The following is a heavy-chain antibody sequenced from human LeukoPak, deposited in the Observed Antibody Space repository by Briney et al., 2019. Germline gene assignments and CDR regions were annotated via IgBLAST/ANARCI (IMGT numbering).Heavy chain of an antibody. V-gene: IGHV4-31*03. CDR2: IYYSGST. CDR1: GGSISSGGYY. J-gene: IGHJ6*02. CDR3: ARDYGHYDILTGYRPYGMDV. Sequence: SETLSLTCTVSGGSISSGGYYWSWIRQHPGKGLEWIGYIYYSGSTYYNPSLKSRVTISVDTSKNQFSLKLSSVTAADTAVYHCARDYGHYDILTGYRPYGMDVWGQGTTVTVSS. D-gene: IGHD3-9*01.